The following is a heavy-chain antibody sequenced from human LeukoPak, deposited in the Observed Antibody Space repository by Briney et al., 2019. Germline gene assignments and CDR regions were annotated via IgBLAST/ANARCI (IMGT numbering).Heavy chain of an antibody. CDR1: GFTFSSYG. V-gene: IGHV3-64*01. Sequence: SGGSLRLSCAASGFTFSSYGMHWVRQAPGKGLEYVSAISSNGGSTYYANSVKGRFTISRDNSKNTLYLQMGSLRAEDMAVYYCARCYYDSSGYYPVDYYGMDVWGQGTTVTVSS. D-gene: IGHD3-22*01. J-gene: IGHJ6*02. CDR2: ISSNGGST. CDR3: ARCYYDSSGYYPVDYYGMDV.